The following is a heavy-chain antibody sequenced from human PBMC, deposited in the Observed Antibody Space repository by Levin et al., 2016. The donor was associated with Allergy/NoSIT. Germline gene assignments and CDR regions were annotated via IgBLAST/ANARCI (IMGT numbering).Heavy chain of an antibody. V-gene: IGHV1-69*13. CDR1: GGFSNYA. D-gene: IGHD2-2*01. CDR2: ITPKFATA. Sequence: SVKVSCKASGGFSNYAFAWVRQAPGQGLEWVGGITPKFATAIYAEKFQGRVTIIADESTRIVYVDLSSLRSEDSAVYYCARGPSVGYAGDYFDYWGQGTLVTVSS. CDR3: ARGPSVGYAGDYFDY. J-gene: IGHJ4*02.